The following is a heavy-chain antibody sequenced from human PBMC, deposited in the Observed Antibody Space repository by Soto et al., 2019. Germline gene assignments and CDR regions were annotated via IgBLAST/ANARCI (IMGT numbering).Heavy chain of an antibody. J-gene: IGHJ3*02. V-gene: IGHV3-30-3*01. Sequence: QVQVVESGGGVVQPGRSLRLSCAASGFTFSIYAMHWVRQAPGKGLEWLASISHDGNNRYYAGSVRGRFTISRDNSRNTLYLQMNSLRRDDTSVYSCVLRATSTVAFDIWGQGTMVTVSS. CDR2: ISHDGNNR. D-gene: IGHD1-1*01. CDR3: VLRATSTVAFDI. CDR1: GFTFSIYA.